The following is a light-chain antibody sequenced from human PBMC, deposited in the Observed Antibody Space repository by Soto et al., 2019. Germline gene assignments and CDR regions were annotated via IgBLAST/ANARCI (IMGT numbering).Light chain of an antibody. Sequence: QAVVTQEPSLSVYPGGTVTLTCASSTGAVTRGNFPYWFQQKPGQAPRTLIYETSNKHSWTPARFSGSLLGGKAALTLSGAQPEDEAEYYCLLSFSGPRVFGGGTKLTVL. J-gene: IGLJ3*02. CDR1: TGAVTRGNF. CDR2: ETS. CDR3: LLSFSGPRV. V-gene: IGLV7-46*01.